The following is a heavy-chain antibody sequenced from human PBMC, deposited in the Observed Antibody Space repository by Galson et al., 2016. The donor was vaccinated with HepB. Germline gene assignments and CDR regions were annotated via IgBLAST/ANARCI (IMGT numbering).Heavy chain of an antibody. D-gene: IGHD3-22*01. Sequence: SLRLSCAASGFTFSNYAMSWVRQAPGKGLEWVSGFSGSPDSAYYADSVKGRFTISRDNSQNTLYLQMNGLRAEDTAVYPCAKAPGYYDSSGYYYTGGYFDYWGQGILVTVSS. J-gene: IGHJ4*02. V-gene: IGHV3-23*01. CDR2: FSGSPDSA. CDR3: AKAPGYYDSSGYYYTGGYFDY. CDR1: GFTFSNYA.